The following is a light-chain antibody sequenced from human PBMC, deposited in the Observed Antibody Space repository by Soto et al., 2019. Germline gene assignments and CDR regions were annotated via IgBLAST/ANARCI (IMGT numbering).Light chain of an antibody. J-gene: IGKJ1*01. Sequence: EIVLTQSPGTLSLSPGERASLSCRASQSVSSTYLAWYQQKPGQAPRLLIYSASSRATGIPDRFSGSGSGTDFTLTISRLEPEDCAVYYWQQYGSSPPWMFGQGTKVEIK. CDR3: QQYGSSPPWM. CDR2: SAS. CDR1: QSVSSTY. V-gene: IGKV3-20*01.